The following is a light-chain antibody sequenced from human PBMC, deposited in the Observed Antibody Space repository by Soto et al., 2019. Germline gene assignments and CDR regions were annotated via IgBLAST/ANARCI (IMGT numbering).Light chain of an antibody. CDR1: QSVSNSF. V-gene: IGKV3-20*01. J-gene: IGKJ1*01. Sequence: EVVLTQAPGTPSLSPVERASPSRRASQSVSNSFLAWYQQKAGQSPRLLIYAASARAIGIPDRFSGSGSGTDFTLTISRLEPEDFAVYYCQQYGHSPRTFGQGTKVDIK. CDR3: QQYGHSPRT. CDR2: AAS.